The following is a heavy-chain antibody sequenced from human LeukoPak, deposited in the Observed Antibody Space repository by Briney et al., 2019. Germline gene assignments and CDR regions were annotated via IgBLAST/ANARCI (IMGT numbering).Heavy chain of an antibody. D-gene: IGHD2-2*01. CDR2: FDPEDGET. CDR1: GYTLTELS. Sequence: EASVKVSCKVSGYTLTELSMHWVRQAPGKGLEWMGGFDPEDGETIYAQKFQGRVTMTEDTSTDTAYMELNSLRSDDTAVYYCATDPGEIVPAAKGPRGDYCYGMDVWGQGTTVTVS. CDR3: ATDPGEIVPAAKGPRGDYCYGMDV. V-gene: IGHV1-24*01. J-gene: IGHJ6*02.